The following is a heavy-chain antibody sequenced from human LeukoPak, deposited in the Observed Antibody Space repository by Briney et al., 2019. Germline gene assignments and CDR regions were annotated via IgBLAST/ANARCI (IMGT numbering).Heavy chain of an antibody. D-gene: IGHD3-10*01. CDR3: ARDSRTSYYGSGSYYKVGRLDF. CDR1: GESFSSYQ. V-gene: IGHV1-69*13. Sequence: ASVKVSCKSSGESFSSYQITWVRQAPGQGLEWVGGFIPVFERSTYAQKFQGSVTMTADESTNTAYMELRSLTSEDTAVYYCARDSRTSYYGSGSYYKVGRLDFWGQGTLVTVSS. CDR2: FIPVFERS. J-gene: IGHJ4*02.